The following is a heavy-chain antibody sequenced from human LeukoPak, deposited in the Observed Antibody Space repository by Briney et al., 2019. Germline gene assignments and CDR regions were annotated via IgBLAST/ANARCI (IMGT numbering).Heavy chain of an antibody. CDR3: TRGDSFDY. J-gene: IGHJ4*02. V-gene: IGHV4-59*01. CDR1: GGSISSSY. CDR2: IYYSGST. Sequence: KPSETLSLTCTVSGGSISSSYWSWIRQPPGKGLEWIGYIYYSGSTNYNPSLKSRVTISVDTSKNQFSLKLTSVTAADTDVYYCTRGDSFDYWGQGTLVTVSS.